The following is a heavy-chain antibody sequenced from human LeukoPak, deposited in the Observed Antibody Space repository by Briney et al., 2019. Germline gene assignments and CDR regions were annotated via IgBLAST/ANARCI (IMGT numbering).Heavy chain of an antibody. D-gene: IGHD3-10*01. Sequence: SETLSLTCTVSGNSISSYYRNWIRQAPGKGLEWIGYIYYSGSTNYNPSLKSRVTISVDTSKKQFSLKLSSVTAADTAVYYCAGNYYGSGSYYSEDRYWGQGTLVTVSS. CDR1: GNSISSYY. J-gene: IGHJ4*02. CDR2: IYYSGST. CDR3: AGNYYGSGSYYSEDRY. V-gene: IGHV4-59*08.